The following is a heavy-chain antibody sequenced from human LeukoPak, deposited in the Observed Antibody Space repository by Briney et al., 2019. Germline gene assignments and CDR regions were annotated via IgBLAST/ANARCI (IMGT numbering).Heavy chain of an antibody. Sequence: SVKVSCKTSGGTFSSFAIAWVRQAPGQGLEWMAGIIPIFATTNYAQEFQGRVSLTADESTSTVYMELSSLRYDDTAVYYCARGPPLTYDHAPEGYYHYYMDVWGEGTTVTISS. D-gene: IGHD1-14*01. CDR2: IIPIFATT. CDR1: GGTFSSFA. J-gene: IGHJ6*03. CDR3: ARGPPLTYDHAPEGYYHYYMDV. V-gene: IGHV1-69*13.